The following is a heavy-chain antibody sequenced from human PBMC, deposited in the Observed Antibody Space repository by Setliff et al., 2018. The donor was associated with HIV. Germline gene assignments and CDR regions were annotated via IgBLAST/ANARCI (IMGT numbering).Heavy chain of an antibody. V-gene: IGHV1-69*05. D-gene: IGHD3-10*01. Sequence: ASVKVSCKASGGTFSGYAISWVRQAPGQGLEWMGGIIPSVGTANYAQKFQGRVTMSTDASTSTAYMELSSLRSEDTAAYYCASPGPNYDGSAFDIWGQGTMVTVSS. CDR3: ASPGPNYDGSAFDI. J-gene: IGHJ3*02. CDR2: IIPSVGTA. CDR1: GGTFSGYA.